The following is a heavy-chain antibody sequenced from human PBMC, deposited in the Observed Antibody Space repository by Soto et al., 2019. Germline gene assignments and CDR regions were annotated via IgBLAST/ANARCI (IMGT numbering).Heavy chain of an antibody. CDR1: AYTFTSYD. D-gene: IGHD5-12*01. J-gene: IGHJ6*02. CDR3: AREGVASYYYYGMDV. Sequence: GASVKVSCKASAYTFTSYDINWVRQATGQDFEWMGWMNPNNGNTAYAQKFQGRVTMTRDTSKSTAYMEMSSLTSDDTSVYYCAREGVASYYYYGMDVWGQGTPVTVSS. CDR2: MNPNNGNT. V-gene: IGHV1-8*01.